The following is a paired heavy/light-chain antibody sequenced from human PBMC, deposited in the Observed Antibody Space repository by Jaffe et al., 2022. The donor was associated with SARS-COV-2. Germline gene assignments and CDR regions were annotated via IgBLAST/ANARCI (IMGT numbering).Heavy chain of an antibody. J-gene: IGHJ5*02. D-gene: IGHD2-15*01. CDR1: GGSISSSSYY. CDR3: ARLTEYCSGGSCYLGGFDP. CDR2: IYYSGST. V-gene: IGHV4-39*01. Sequence: QLQLQESGPGLVKPSETLSLTCTVSGGSISSSSYYWGWIRQPPGKGLEWIGSIYYSGSTYYNPSLKSRVTISVDTSKNQFSLKLSSVTAADTAVYYCARLTEYCSGGSCYLGGFDPWGQGTLVTVSS.
Light chain of an antibody. V-gene: IGKV3-20*01. Sequence: EIVLTQSPGTLSLSPGERATLSCRASQSVSSSYLAWYQQKPGQAPRLLIYGASSRATGIPDRFSGSGSGTDFTLTISRLEPEDFAVYYCQQYGSSTGYTFGQGTKLEIK. J-gene: IGKJ2*01. CDR1: QSVSSSY. CDR3: QQYGSSTGYT. CDR2: GAS.